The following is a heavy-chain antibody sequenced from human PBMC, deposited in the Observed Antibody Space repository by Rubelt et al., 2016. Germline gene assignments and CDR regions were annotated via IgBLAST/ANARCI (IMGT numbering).Heavy chain of an antibody. CDR3: ARDYGIAGPEAPEGFSFDY. Sequence: SYGMHWVRQAPGKGLEWVAVIWYDGSNKYYADSVKGRFTISRDNSKNTLYLQMNNLRAEDTAVYYCARDYGIAGPEAPEGFSFDYWGQGTLVTVSS. D-gene: IGHD6-13*01. CDR2: IWYDGSNK. J-gene: IGHJ4*02. CDR1: SYG. V-gene: IGHV3-33*01.